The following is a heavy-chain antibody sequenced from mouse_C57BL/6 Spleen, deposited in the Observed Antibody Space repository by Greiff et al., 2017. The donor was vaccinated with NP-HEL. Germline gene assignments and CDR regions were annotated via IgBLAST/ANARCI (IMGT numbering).Heavy chain of an antibody. Sequence: QVQLQQPGAELVRPGTSVKLSCKASGYTFTSYWMHWVKQRPGQGLEWIGVIDPSDSYTNYNQKFKGKATLTVDTSSSTAYMQLSSLTSEDSAVYYCARGATMVTASYFDYWGQGTTLTVSS. D-gene: IGHD2-2*01. J-gene: IGHJ2*01. CDR2: IDPSDSYT. CDR1: GYTFTSYW. CDR3: ARGATMVTASYFDY. V-gene: IGHV1-59*01.